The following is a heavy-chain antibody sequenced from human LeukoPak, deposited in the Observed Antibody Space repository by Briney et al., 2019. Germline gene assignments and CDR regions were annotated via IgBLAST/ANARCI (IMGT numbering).Heavy chain of an antibody. V-gene: IGHV4-34*01. CDR2: INHSGST. Sequence: SETLSLTCAVYGGSFSGYYWSWLRQPPGKGLEWIGEINHSGSTNYNPSLKSRVTISVDTSKNQFSLKLSSVTAADTAVYYCARTTYYYDSSGYYNYWGQGTLVTVSS. J-gene: IGHJ4*02. CDR1: GGSFSGYY. CDR3: ARTTYYYDSSGYYNY. D-gene: IGHD3-22*01.